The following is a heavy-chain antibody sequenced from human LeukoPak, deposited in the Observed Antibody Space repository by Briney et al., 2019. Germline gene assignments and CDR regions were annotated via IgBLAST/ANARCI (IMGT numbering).Heavy chain of an antibody. CDR1: GYTFTSYD. V-gene: IGHV1-8*01. Sequence: ASVKVSCKASGYTFTSYDINWVRQATGKGLEWMGWMNPNSGNTGYAQKFQGRVTMTRNTSISTAYMELSSLRSEDTAVYYCARVYSSSSFPYYYYYMDVWGKGTTVTVSS. D-gene: IGHD6-6*01. CDR2: MNPNSGNT. J-gene: IGHJ6*03. CDR3: ARVYSSSSFPYYYYYMDV.